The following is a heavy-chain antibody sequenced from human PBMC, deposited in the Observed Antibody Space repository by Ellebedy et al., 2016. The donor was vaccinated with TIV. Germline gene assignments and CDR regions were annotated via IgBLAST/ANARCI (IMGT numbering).Heavy chain of an antibody. J-gene: IGHJ6*02. CDR2: IFSGGST. V-gene: IGHV3-53*01. Sequence: GESLKISCAASDFSVSDNYINWVRQAPGKGLDWVSVIFSGGSTFYADSVKGRFTISRDNSKNTLYLQMNSLRAEDTAVYYCGRGSTGNYYAMDVWGQGTTVTVSS. CDR1: DFSVSDNY. CDR3: GRGSTGNYYAMDV. D-gene: IGHD1-1*01.